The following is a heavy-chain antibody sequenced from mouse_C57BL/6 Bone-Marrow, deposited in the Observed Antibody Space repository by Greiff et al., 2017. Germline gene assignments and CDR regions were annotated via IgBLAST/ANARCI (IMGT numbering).Heavy chain of an antibody. D-gene: IGHD1-1*01. CDR3: ASYYYGSSQKGYFDY. CDR1: GYSITSGYY. CDR2: ISYDGSN. V-gene: IGHV3-6*01. Sequence: DVKLQESGPGLVKPSQSLSLTCSVTGYSITSGYYWNWIRQFPGNKLEWMGYISYDGSNNYNPSLKNRISITRDTSKNQFFLKLNSVTTEDTATYYCASYYYGSSQKGYFDYWGQGTTLTVSS. J-gene: IGHJ2*01.